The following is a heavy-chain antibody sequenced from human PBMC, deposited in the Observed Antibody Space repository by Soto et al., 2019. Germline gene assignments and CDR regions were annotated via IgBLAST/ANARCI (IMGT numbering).Heavy chain of an antibody. Sequence: PSETLSLTCTVSGASITSSYWSWIRQSPGKGLEWIGYVYYSGSTNYNPSLKSRVTISVDTSKNQFSLKLSSVTAADTAVYYCARGYYDSSGQSNTFDICGQGTMVTVSS. CDR3: ARGYYDSSGQSNTFDI. CDR1: GASITSSY. CDR2: VYYSGST. V-gene: IGHV4-59*01. J-gene: IGHJ3*02. D-gene: IGHD3-22*01.